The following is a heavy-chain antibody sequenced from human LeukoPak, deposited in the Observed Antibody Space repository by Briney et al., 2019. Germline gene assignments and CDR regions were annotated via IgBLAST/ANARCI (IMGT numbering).Heavy chain of an antibody. D-gene: IGHD1-26*01. CDR2: IYHSGST. CDR3: ARDVGGSIDY. J-gene: IGHJ4*02. Sequence: SETLSLTCTVSGYSISSGYYWGWIRQPPGKGLEWIGSIYHSGSTYYNPSLKSRVTISVDTSKNQFSLKLSSVTAADTAVYYCARDVGGSIDYWGQGTLVTVSS. V-gene: IGHV4-38-2*02. CDR1: GYSISSGYY.